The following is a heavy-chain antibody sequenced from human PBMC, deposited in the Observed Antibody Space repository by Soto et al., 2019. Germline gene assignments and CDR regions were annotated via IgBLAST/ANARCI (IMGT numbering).Heavy chain of an antibody. CDR1: GGSISSGGYY. D-gene: IGHD5-18*01. CDR2: IYYSGST. V-gene: IGHV4-31*03. CDR3: ARVRRQEWIQLWFTYFDY. Sequence: SETLSLTCTVSGGSISSGGYYWSWIRQHPGKGLEWIGYIYYSGSTYYNPSLKSRVTISVDTSKNQFSLKLSSVTAADTAVYYCARVRRQEWIQLWFTYFDYWGQGTLVTVSS. J-gene: IGHJ4*02.